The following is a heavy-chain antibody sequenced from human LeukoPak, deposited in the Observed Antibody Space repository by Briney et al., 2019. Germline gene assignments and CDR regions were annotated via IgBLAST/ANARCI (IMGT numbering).Heavy chain of an antibody. CDR1: GDSISSYY. CDR3: ARRLGQPYPGQFDY. CDR2: IYHSGST. D-gene: IGHD3-16*01. V-gene: IGHV4-59*08. J-gene: IGHJ4*02. Sequence: KSSETLSLTCTVSGDSISSYYWSWIRQPPGKGLEWIGYIYHSGSTNYNPSLKSRVTISVDTSKNQFSLKVSSVTAADTAVYYCARRLGQPYPGQFDYWGQGTLVTVSS.